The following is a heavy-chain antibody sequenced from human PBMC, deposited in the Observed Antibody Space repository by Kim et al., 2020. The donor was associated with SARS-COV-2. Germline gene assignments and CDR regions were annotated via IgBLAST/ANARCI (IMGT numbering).Heavy chain of an antibody. Sequence: YADSVKGRFTISRENSKNTLYTQMNILRAEDTAVYYCAKAIPYGDYVDYWGQGTLVTVSS. CDR3: AKAIPYGDYVDY. V-gene: IGHV3-30*02. D-gene: IGHD4-17*01. J-gene: IGHJ4*02.